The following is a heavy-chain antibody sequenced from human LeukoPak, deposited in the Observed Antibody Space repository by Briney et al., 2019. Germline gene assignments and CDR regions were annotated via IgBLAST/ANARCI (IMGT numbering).Heavy chain of an antibody. D-gene: IGHD2-2*01. V-gene: IGHV1-69*05. Sequence: GASVKVSCKASGGTFSSYAISWVRQAPGQGLEWMGGIIPIFGTANYAQKFQGRVTITTDESTSTAYMELSSLRSDDTAVYYCARGARYCSSTSCRPFDYWGQGTLVTVSS. CDR2: IIPIFGTA. J-gene: IGHJ4*02. CDR3: ARGARYCSSTSCRPFDY. CDR1: GGTFSSYA.